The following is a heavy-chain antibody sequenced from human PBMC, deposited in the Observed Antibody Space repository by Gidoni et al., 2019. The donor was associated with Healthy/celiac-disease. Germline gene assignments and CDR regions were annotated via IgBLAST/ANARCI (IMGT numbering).Heavy chain of an antibody. CDR3: ARHLQPGLSGWVYYFDY. J-gene: IGHJ4*02. V-gene: IGHV4-39*01. Sequence: QLQLQESGPGLVKPSETLSITCTVSGGSISSSSYYWGWIRQPPGKGLEWIGRIYYSGSTYYNPSIKSRVTISVDTSKNQFSLKRSSVTAEDTAVYYCARHLQPGLSGWVYYFDYWGQGTLVTVSS. CDR1: GGSISSSSYY. CDR2: IYYSGST. D-gene: IGHD5-18*01.